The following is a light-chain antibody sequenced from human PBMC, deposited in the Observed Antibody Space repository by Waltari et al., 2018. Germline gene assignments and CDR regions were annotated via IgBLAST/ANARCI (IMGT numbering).Light chain of an antibody. CDR2: GQN. CDR1: SLRRYY. V-gene: IGLV3-19*01. J-gene: IGLJ2*01. Sequence: SSELTQDPTVSVALGQTVRITCQGDSLRRYYPSWYQQRPGQAPILVLYGQNCRPSGSPDRFSGSISRNTSSLAITRAQAEDEADYYCHSRDSSSARFFGGGTRLTV. CDR3: HSRDSSSARF.